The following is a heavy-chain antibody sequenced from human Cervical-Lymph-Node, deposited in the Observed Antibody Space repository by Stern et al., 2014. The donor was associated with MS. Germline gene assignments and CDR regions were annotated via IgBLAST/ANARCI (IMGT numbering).Heavy chain of an antibody. D-gene: IGHD2-15*01. V-gene: IGHV1-18*01. Sequence: VQLAESGAEVKKPGASVKVSCKASGYTFTSYGISWVRQAPGQGLEWMGWIISDNVNTNDAQKLQGRVIMTTDTSTITAYMELRSLRSDDTAVYYCARVLLGSENAFDIWVQGTMFTVSS. CDR2: IISDNVNT. CDR3: ARVLLGSENAFDI. CDR1: GYTFTSYG. J-gene: IGHJ3*02.